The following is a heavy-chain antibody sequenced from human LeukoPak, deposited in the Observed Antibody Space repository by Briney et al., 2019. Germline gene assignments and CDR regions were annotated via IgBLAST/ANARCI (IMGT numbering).Heavy chain of an antibody. J-gene: IGHJ4*02. D-gene: IGHD2-15*01. CDR2: FNPSGNST. CDR1: GYTFTSYY. CDR3: ATSAFDY. Sequence: ASVKVSCKASGYTFTSYYMHWVRQAPGQGLEWMGTFNPSGNSTSYAQKFQGRVTLTRDTSTSTVYMELSSLRSEDTAVYYCATSAFDYLGRGTLVTVPS. V-gene: IGHV1-46*01.